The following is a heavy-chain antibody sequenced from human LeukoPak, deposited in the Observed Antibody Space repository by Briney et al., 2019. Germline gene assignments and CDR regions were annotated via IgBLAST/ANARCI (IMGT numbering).Heavy chain of an antibody. CDR2: IYRHGGT. V-gene: IGHV3-66*01. D-gene: IGHD3-16*01. Sequence: QPGGSLRLSCAASGFTVSTNYVSWVRQAPGKGLEWVSVIYRHGGTAYADSVQGRFSISRDNSKNTVDLQMNSLRAEDTAVYYCARDVIYASEIYSYGDSWGQGTLVTVSS. J-gene: IGHJ4*02. CDR3: ARDVIYASEIYSYGDS. CDR1: GFTVSTNY.